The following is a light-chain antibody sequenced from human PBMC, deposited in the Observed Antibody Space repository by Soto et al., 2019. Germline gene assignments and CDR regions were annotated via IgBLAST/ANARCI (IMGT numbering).Light chain of an antibody. CDR1: QTISSW. CDR3: QQYNTFWT. J-gene: IGKJ1*01. Sequence: DIQMTQSPSTLSASVGDRVTITCWASQTISSWLAWYQQKPGKAPKLLIYDVSSLESGVSSRFSGSGSGTEFTLTISSLQPDDFATYYCQQYNTFWTFGQGTKVEIK. V-gene: IGKV1-5*01. CDR2: DVS.